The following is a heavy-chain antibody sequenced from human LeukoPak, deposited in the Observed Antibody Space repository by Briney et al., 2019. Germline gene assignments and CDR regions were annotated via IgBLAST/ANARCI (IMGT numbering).Heavy chain of an antibody. Sequence: ASVKVSCKASGYTFTSYGISWVRQAPGQGLEWMGWISAYNGNTNYAQKLQGRVTMTTDTSTSTAYMELRSLRSDDTAVYYCARDYPNLDIVVVPAAIRGDAFDIWGQGTMVTVSS. CDR1: GYTFTSYG. J-gene: IGHJ3*02. CDR2: ISAYNGNT. D-gene: IGHD2-2*02. CDR3: ARDYPNLDIVVVPAAIRGDAFDI. V-gene: IGHV1-18*01.